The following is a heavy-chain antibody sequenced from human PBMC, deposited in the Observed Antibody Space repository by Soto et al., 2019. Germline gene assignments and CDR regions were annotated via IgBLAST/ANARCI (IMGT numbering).Heavy chain of an antibody. CDR3: AREGVHNYTEYYFDY. J-gene: IGHJ4*02. CDR1: GFTFSYYP. D-gene: IGHD3-10*01. Sequence: EVQLVESGGGLVNPGGSLRLSCAASGFTFSYYPLHWVRRAPGKGLEWVSSISGVRDYIRYADSVKGRFAISRDNAKTSLYLQMNSLTAEDTAVFYCAREGVHNYTEYYFDYWGQGTLVTVSS. CDR2: ISGVRDYI. V-gene: IGHV3-21*06.